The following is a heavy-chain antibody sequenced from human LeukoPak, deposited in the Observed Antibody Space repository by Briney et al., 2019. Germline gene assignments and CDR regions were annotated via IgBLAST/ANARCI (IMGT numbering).Heavy chain of an antibody. CDR2: ISGSGGST. V-gene: IGHV3-23*01. Sequence: PGGSLRLSCAASGFTFSSYAMSWVRQAPGKGLEWVSAISGSGGSTYYVDSVKGRFTISRDNSKNTLYLQMNSPRAEDTAVYYCAKSDFWSGYYNNYYYMDVWGKGTTVTVSS. CDR1: GFTFSSYA. J-gene: IGHJ6*03. D-gene: IGHD3-3*01. CDR3: AKSDFWSGYYNNYYYMDV.